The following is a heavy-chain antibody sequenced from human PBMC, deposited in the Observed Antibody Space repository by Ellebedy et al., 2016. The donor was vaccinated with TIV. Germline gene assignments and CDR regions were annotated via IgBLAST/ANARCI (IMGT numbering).Heavy chain of an antibody. J-gene: IGHJ4*02. CDR2: ISGSGGAE. CDR3: AKDAFPYCGGNSCFESDY. V-gene: IGHV3-23*01. D-gene: IGHD2-21*01. CDR1: GFMFNTYA. Sequence: GGSLRLXXAASGFMFNTYAMSWVRQTPGKGLEWVSAISGSGGAEYYTDSVKGRFTISRDNSRNTLYLQMNSLRAEDTAIYYCAKDAFPYCGGNSCFESDYWGQGTLVAVSS.